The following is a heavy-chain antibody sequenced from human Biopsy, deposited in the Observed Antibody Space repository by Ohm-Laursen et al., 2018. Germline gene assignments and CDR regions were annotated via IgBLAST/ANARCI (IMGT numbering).Heavy chain of an antibody. CDR1: GYPFTSYD. V-gene: IGHV1-8*01. J-gene: IGHJ5*02. CDR2: LNPVSGNS. CDR3: GRAVRNQLLTDP. D-gene: IGHD1-7*01. Sequence: ASLRISCKASGYPFTSYDITWVRPASGQGPEWIGWLNPVSGNSNFGQKFRGRVTVTSDTSISTAYMELSGLTSDDTATYYCGRAVRNQLLTDPWGQGTLVTVTS.